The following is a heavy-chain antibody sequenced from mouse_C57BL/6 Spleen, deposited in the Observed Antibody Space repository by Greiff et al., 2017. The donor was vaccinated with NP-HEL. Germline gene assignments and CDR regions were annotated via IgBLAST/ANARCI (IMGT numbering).Heavy chain of an antibody. J-gene: IGHJ4*01. CDR3: ARLLSTMVTTRAMDY. CDR1: GYTFTSYW. Sequence: QVQLQQPGAELVRPGSSVKLSCKASGYTFTSYWMHWVKQRPIQGLEWIGNIDPSDSETHYNQKFKDKATLTVDKSSSTAYMQLSSLTSEDSAVYYCARLLSTMVTTRAMDYWGQGTSVTVSS. V-gene: IGHV1-52*01. CDR2: IDPSDSET. D-gene: IGHD2-2*01.